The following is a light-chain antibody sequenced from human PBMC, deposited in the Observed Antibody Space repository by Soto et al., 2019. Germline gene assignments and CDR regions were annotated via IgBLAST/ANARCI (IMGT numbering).Light chain of an antibody. CDR2: DNY. CDR3: VTWDGSPVV. J-gene: IGLJ2*01. V-gene: IGLV1-51*01. CDR1: SSNIGKNY. Sequence: QSVLTQPPSVSAAPGQTVTISCSGSSSNIGKNYVSWYHQLPGTAPKLLVYDNYKRPSGIPDRFSGSKSGTSATLGITGLQTGDEAYYYCVTWDGSPVVFGGGTKLTVL.